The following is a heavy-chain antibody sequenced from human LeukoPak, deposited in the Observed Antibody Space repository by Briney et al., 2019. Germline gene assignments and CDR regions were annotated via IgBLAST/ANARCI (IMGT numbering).Heavy chain of an antibody. CDR3: AKEKLELRAFDI. CDR2: INPNSGGT. CDR1: GYTFTGYY. J-gene: IGHJ3*02. D-gene: IGHD1-7*01. Sequence: GASVKVSCKASGYTFTGYYMHWVRQAPGQGLEWMGWINPNSGGTNYAQKFQGRVTMTRDTSISTAYMELSRLRSDERAVYYGAKEKLELRAFDIWGQGTMVTVSS. V-gene: IGHV1-2*02.